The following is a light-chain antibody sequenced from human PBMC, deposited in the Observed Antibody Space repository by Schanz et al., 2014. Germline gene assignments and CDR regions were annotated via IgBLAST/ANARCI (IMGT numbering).Light chain of an antibody. CDR3: QQYESLPWLT. Sequence: DIQMTQSPSPLSASVGDRVTLTCRASQSISSWLAWYQQKPGKAPKLLIYDVSNLETGVPSRFSGSGSGTHFTLTITNLQPEDIATYYCQQYESLPWLTFGGGTKVEI. V-gene: IGKV1-33*01. J-gene: IGKJ4*01. CDR2: DVS. CDR1: QSISSW.